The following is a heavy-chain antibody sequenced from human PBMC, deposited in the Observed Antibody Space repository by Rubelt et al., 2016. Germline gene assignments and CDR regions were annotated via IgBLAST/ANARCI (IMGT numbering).Heavy chain of an antibody. CDR2: IAGSTQ. V-gene: IGHV3-23*04. Sequence: QLVESGGGLVQPGGSLRLSCAASGFTFSNYGMSWVRQAPGKGLEWVSCIAGSTQYSADSVKGRFTTSRDNSKNTLYLQMNALRAEDTAVYYCAKDRMQYYDSSENPFDMWGQGTMVTVSS. D-gene: IGHD3-22*01. CDR1: GFTFSNYG. J-gene: IGHJ3*02. CDR3: AKDRMQYYDSSENPFDM.